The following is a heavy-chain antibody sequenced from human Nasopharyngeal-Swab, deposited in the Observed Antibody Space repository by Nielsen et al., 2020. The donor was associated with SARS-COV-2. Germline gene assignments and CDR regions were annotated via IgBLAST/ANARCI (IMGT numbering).Heavy chain of an antibody. CDR2: IYPGDADS. D-gene: IGHD4-11*01. Sequence: GESLKISCKGSEYSFSNYWIGWVRQMPGKGLEWMGIIYPGDADSRYTPSFQGQVTITADTSISTAYLQWSSLKASDTAIYYCARGGDYSRTHFDYWGQGTLVTVPS. J-gene: IGHJ4*02. CDR3: ARGGDYSRTHFDY. CDR1: EYSFSNYW. V-gene: IGHV5-51*01.